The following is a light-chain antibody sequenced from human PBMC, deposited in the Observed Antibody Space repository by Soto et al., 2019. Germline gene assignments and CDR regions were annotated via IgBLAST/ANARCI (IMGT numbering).Light chain of an antibody. CDR3: TSYARSFNLL. J-gene: IGLJ3*02. V-gene: IGLV2-8*01. CDR1: SSDVGGYDS. Sequence: QSVLTQPPSASGSPGQSVTISCTGTSSDVGGYDSVSWYQQHPGKAPKLLIYEVSKRPSGVPDRFSGSKSGNTASPTVSGLQAEDEADYYCTSYARSFNLLFGGGT. CDR2: EVS.